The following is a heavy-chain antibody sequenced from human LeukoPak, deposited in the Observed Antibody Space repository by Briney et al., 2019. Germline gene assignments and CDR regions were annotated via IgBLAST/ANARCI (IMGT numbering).Heavy chain of an antibody. D-gene: IGHD5/OR15-5a*01. CDR1: GLTFGSSA. Sequence: GGSLRLSCAASGLTFGSSAMSWVRQAPGKGPEWVSTFSRSGPDTYYADSVKGRFTIFRDNSKNTLYLQMNSLRAEDTAVYYCARGVLDGYWGQGTLVTVSS. CDR2: FSRSGPDT. J-gene: IGHJ4*02. CDR3: ARGVLDGY. V-gene: IGHV3-23*01.